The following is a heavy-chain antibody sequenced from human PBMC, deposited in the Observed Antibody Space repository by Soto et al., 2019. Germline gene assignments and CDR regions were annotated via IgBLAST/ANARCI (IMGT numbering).Heavy chain of an antibody. CDR1: GFTFSSYE. CDR3: ARVYPFYGMDV. Sequence: PGGSLRLSCAASGFTFSSYEMNWVRQAPGKGLEWVSYISSSGSTIYYADSVKGRFTISRDNAKNSLYLQMNSLRAEDTAVYYCARVYPFYGMDVWGQGTTVTVSS. CDR2: ISSSGSTI. J-gene: IGHJ6*02. V-gene: IGHV3-48*03.